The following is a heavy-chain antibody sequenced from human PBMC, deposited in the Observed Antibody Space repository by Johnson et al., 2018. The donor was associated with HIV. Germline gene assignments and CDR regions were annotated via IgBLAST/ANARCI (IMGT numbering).Heavy chain of an antibody. J-gene: IGHJ3*02. CDR1: GFTFSSFW. CDR3: ARGRTVVIKDAFDI. Sequence: VQLVESGGGLVQPGGSLRLSCAASGFTFSSFWMTWVRQAPGKGLEWVANIKLDGSEKYYVDSVKGRFTISRDNVKNSLYLQMNSLRAEDTALYYCARGRTVVIKDAFDIWGQGTMVTVSS. V-gene: IGHV3-7*03. D-gene: IGHD3-22*01. CDR2: IKLDGSEK.